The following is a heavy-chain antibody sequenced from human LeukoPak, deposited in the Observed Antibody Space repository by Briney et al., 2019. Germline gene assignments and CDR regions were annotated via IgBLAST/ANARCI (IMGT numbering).Heavy chain of an antibody. CDR2: INPNSGGT. J-gene: IGHJ4*02. D-gene: IGHD3-10*01. CDR1: GYTFTNYY. Sequence: GASVKVSCKASGYTFTNYYIHWVRQAPGQGREWMGWINPNSGGTNYAQKFQGRVTMTRDTSISTAYMELSRLRSDDTAVYYCARDPKLVRGVIGSPDYWGQGTLVTVSS. CDR3: ARDPKLVRGVIGSPDY. V-gene: IGHV1-2*02.